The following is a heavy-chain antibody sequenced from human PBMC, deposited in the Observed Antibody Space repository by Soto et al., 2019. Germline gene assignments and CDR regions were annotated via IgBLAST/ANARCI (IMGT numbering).Heavy chain of an antibody. CDR3: AKDPGGYCSGGSCYPVY. Sequence: GGSLRVSCAASGFIFSSYAMSWGRQAPWKGLEWVSAISGSGGSTYYADSVKGRFTISRDNSKNTLYLQMNSLRAEDTAVYYCAKDPGGYCSGGSCYPVYWGQGTLVTVS. CDR2: ISGSGGST. D-gene: IGHD2-15*01. V-gene: IGHV3-23*01. CDR1: GFIFSSYA. J-gene: IGHJ4*02.